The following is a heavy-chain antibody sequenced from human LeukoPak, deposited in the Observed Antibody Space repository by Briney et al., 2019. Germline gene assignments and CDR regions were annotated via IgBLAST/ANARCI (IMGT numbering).Heavy chain of an antibody. CDR2: IIPILGIA. Sequence: ASVKVSCKASGGTFSSYAISWVRQAPGQGLEWMGRIIPILGIANYAQKFQGRVTITADKSTSTAYMELSSLRSEDTAVYYCARGDNRYNWNDGRDYRGQGTLVTVSS. J-gene: IGHJ4*02. D-gene: IGHD1-20*01. CDR1: GGTFSSYA. V-gene: IGHV1-69*04. CDR3: ARGDNRYNWNDGRDY.